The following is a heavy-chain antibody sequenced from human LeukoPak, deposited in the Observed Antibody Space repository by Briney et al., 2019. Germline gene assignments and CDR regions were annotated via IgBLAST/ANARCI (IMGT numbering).Heavy chain of an antibody. Sequence: QPGGSLRLSCAASGFTFSSYAMSWVRQAPGKGLEWVSAISSSGGSTYYADSVKGRFTISRDNFKNTLYLQMNSLRAEDTAVYYCAKERHYYDSSGYYYYFDYWGQGTLVTVSS. CDR1: GFTFSSYA. CDR2: ISSSGGST. J-gene: IGHJ4*02. D-gene: IGHD3-22*01. CDR3: AKERHYYDSSGYYYYFDY. V-gene: IGHV3-23*01.